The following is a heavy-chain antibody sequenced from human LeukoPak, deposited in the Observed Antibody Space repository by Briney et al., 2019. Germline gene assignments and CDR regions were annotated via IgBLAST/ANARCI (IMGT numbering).Heavy chain of an antibody. CDR1: GDSISSDSSY. CDR3: ARRYTVMVARYFDY. Sequence: PSETLSLTCTVSGDSISSDSSYWGWIRQPPGKGLEWIGSIHLSGGTYYNPSLKSRVTISVDTSKNQFSLKLSSVTAADTAVYYCARRYTVMVARYFDYWGQGTLVTVSS. J-gene: IGHJ4*02. V-gene: IGHV4-39*01. CDR2: IHLSGGT. D-gene: IGHD5-18*01.